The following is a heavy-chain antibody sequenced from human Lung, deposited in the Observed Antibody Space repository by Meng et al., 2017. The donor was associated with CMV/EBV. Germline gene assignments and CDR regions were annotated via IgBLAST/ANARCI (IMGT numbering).Heavy chain of an antibody. V-gene: IGHV3-11*04. CDR2: ISSSGSNI. CDR1: GFTFSDYY. CDR3: ARERYSNYGLDY. Sequence: GGSXRLXCAASGFTFSDYYMRWIRQAPGKGLEWVSYISSSGSNIYYADSVKGRFTVSRDNAKNSLYLQMNSLRAEDTAVYYCARERYSNYGLDYWGQGTLVTVSS. J-gene: IGHJ4*02. D-gene: IGHD4-11*01.